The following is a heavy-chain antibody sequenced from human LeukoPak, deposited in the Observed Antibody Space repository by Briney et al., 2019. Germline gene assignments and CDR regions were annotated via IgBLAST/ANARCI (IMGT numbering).Heavy chain of an antibody. CDR1: GYTFTSYY. CDR3: ARSGGSGSYYILFDY. D-gene: IGHD3-10*01. J-gene: IGHJ4*02. V-gene: IGHV1-46*01. Sequence: ASVKVSCKASGYTFTSYYMHWVRQAPGQGLEWMGIINPSGGSTSYAQKFQGRVTMTRDTSTSTVYMELSGLRSEDTAVYYCARSGGSGSYYILFDYWGQGTLVTVSS. CDR2: INPSGGST.